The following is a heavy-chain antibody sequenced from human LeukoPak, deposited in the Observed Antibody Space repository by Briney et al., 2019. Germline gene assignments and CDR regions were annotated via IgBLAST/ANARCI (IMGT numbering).Heavy chain of an antibody. J-gene: IGHJ3*02. CDR3: AKVYPYYYDSSAGRNSFDI. D-gene: IGHD3-22*01. V-gene: IGHV3-33*06. CDR1: GFTFSSYA. Sequence: GGTLRLSCAASGFTFSSYAMSWVRQAPGKGLEWVAVIWYDGSNKYYADSVKGRFTISRDNSKNTLYLQMNSLRAEDTAVYYCAKVYPYYYDSSAGRNSFDIWGQGTMVTVSS. CDR2: IWYDGSNK.